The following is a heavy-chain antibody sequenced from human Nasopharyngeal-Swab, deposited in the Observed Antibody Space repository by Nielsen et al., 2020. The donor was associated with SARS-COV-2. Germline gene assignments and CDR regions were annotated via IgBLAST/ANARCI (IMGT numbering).Heavy chain of an antibody. Sequence: GESLKISCAASGFTFSSYGMHWVRQTPGKGLEWVAVISYDGSNKYYADSVKGRFTISRDNSKNTLYLQMNSLRSEDTAVYYCARERDYDFWSGNLWGYYYYGMDVWGQGTTVTVSS. CDR1: GFTFSSYG. D-gene: IGHD3-3*01. V-gene: IGHV3-30*03. CDR2: ISYDGSNK. J-gene: IGHJ6*02. CDR3: ARERDYDFWSGNLWGYYYYGMDV.